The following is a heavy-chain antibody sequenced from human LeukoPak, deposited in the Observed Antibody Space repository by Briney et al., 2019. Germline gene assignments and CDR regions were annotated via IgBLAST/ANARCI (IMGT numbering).Heavy chain of an antibody. CDR2: IYTSGST. J-gene: IGHJ4*02. CDR1: GDSISNYY. D-gene: IGHD6-13*01. V-gene: IGHV4-4*07. Sequence: SETLSLTCIVSGDSISNYYWSWIRQPAGKGLEWIGRIYTSGSTNYNPSLKSRVTMSVDTSKNQFSLKLSSVAAADTAVYYCAREAAAGTFYFDYWGQGTLVTVSS. CDR3: AREAAAGTFYFDY.